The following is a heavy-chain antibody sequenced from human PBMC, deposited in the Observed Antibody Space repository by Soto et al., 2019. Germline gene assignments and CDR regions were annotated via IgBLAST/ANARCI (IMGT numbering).Heavy chain of an antibody. Sequence: SETLSLTCTVSGGSISSYYWSWIRQPPGKGLEWIGYIYYSGSTNYNPSLKSRVTISVDTSKNQFSLKLSSVTAAETAVYYCARDRLGFEDEPSDSIWFGELLPAAGFDPWGQGTLVTVSS. V-gene: IGHV4-59*01. CDR3: ARDRLGFEDEPSDSIWFGELLPAAGFDP. CDR1: GGSISSYY. D-gene: IGHD3-10*01. J-gene: IGHJ5*02. CDR2: IYYSGST.